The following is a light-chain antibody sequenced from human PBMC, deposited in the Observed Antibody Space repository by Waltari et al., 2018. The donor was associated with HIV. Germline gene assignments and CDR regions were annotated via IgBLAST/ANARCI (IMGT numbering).Light chain of an antibody. CDR1: NSNIGAGYG. J-gene: IGLJ2*01. CDR2: DIN. V-gene: IGLV1-40*01. CDR3: QSYDSSLNVI. Sequence: QSVLTQPPSVSGAPGQRVTIPCPGSNSNIGAGYGVHWYQHLPGAAPKLPISDINNRPSGVPDRFSGSKSGTSASLAITGLQVEDEGDYFCQSYDSSLNVIFGGGTKLTVL.